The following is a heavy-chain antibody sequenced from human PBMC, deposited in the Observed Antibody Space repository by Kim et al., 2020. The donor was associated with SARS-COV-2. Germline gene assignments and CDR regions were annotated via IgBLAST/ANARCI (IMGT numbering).Heavy chain of an antibody. V-gene: IGHV7-4-1*02. Sequence: ASVKVSCKASGYTFTSYAMNWVRQAPGQGLEWMGWINTNTGNPTYAQGFTGRFVFSLDTSVSTAYLQISSLKAEDTAVYYCARGPPPRGPQQLVPQENWFDPWGQGTLVTVSS. CDR2: INTNTGNP. CDR3: ARGPPPRGPQQLVPQENWFDP. D-gene: IGHD6-13*01. J-gene: IGHJ5*02. CDR1: GYTFTSYA.